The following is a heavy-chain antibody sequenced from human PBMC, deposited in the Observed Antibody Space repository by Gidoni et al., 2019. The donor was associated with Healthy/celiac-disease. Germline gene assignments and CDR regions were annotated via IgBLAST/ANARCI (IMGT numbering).Heavy chain of an antibody. V-gene: IGHV4-59*01. CDR3: ASRPYSSGWFDAFDI. J-gene: IGHJ3*02. CDR2: IYYSGST. CDR1: GGSISSYY. D-gene: IGHD6-19*01. Sequence: QVQLQESGPGLVKPSETLSLTCTVFGGSISSYYWSWIRQPPGKGLEWIGYIYYSGSTNYNPSLKSRVTISVATSKNQFSLKLSSVTAADTAVYYCASRPYSSGWFDAFDIWGQGTMVTVSS.